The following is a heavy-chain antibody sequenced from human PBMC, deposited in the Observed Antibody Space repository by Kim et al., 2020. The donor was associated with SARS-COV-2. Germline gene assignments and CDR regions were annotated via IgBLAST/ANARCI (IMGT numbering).Heavy chain of an antibody. V-gene: IGHV4-34*01. CDR3: ARGLLSITMIVVVFIVGVYGMDV. D-gene: IGHD3-22*01. Sequence: SETLSLTCAVSGGSFSGYYWTWIRQPPGKGLEWIGEINHSGSANYNPSLKSRVTLSLDTSKNQFSLKLSSVTAADTAVYYCARGLLSITMIVVVFIVGVYGMDVWGQGTTVTVSS. CDR2: INHSGSA. J-gene: IGHJ6*02. CDR1: GGSFSGYY.